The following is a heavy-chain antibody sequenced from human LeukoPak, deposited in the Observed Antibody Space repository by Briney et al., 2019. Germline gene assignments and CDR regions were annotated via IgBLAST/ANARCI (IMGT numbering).Heavy chain of an antibody. J-gene: IGHJ4*02. CDR1: GYTFTSYG. CDR2: ISAYNGNT. V-gene: IGHV1-18*01. D-gene: IGHD2-15*01. CDR3: ARKHCSGGSCYSWVDDY. Sequence: ASVKVSCKASGYTFTSYGISWVRQAPGQGLEWMGWISAYNGNTNYAQKLQGRVTMTTDTSTSTAYMELRSLRSDDTAVYYCARKHCSGGSCYSWVDDYWGQGTLVTVSS.